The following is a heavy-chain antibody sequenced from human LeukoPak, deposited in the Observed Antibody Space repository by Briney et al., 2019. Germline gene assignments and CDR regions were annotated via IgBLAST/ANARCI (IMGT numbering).Heavy chain of an antibody. V-gene: IGHV3-21*01. CDR3: ARVSYGILTGYSGGFDY. Sequence: PGGSLRLSCAASGITFSSYSMNWVRQAPGKGLEWVLSLIGSSSYIYYADSEKARISISRDKAKNSLYLQMNRLRAEATAVYYCARVSYGILTGYSGGFDYWGQGTLVTVSS. J-gene: IGHJ4*02. CDR1: GITFSSYS. CDR2: LIGSSSYI. D-gene: IGHD3-9*01.